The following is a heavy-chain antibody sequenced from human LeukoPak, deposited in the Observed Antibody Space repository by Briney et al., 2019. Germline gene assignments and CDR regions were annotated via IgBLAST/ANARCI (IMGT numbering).Heavy chain of an antibody. J-gene: IGHJ3*02. CDR1: GGSVSSGSSY. CDR2: IYYSGST. CDR3: ARGITAFDI. Sequence: SETLSLTCTVSGGSVSSGSSYWSWIRQHPGKGLEWIGYIYYSGSTYYNPSLKSRVTISVDTSKNQFSLKLSSVTAADTAVYYCARGITAFDIWGQGTMVTVSS. V-gene: IGHV4-31*03. D-gene: IGHD3-3*01.